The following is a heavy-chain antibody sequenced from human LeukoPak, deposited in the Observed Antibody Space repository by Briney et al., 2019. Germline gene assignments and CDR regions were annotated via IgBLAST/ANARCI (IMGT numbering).Heavy chain of an antibody. CDR3: ARDDGSATLGFDS. J-gene: IGHJ4*02. D-gene: IGHD1-26*01. V-gene: IGHV1-69*05. CDR2: VIPILGTT. CDR1: GTTFSRSA. Sequence: ASVKVSCKASGTTFSRSAISRGWQAPGQGLEWMGGVIPILGTTNYAQKFQDRGSITTDESTSTAYMEVSSLRSVDTAVYYCARDDGSATLGFDSWGQGTLVTVSS.